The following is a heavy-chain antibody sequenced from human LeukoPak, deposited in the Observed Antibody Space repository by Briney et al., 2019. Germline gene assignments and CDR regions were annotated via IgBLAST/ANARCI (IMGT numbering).Heavy chain of an antibody. J-gene: IGHJ4*02. V-gene: IGHV4-59*08. CDR2: VYYSGST. Sequence: SETLSLTCTVSGGSISSYYWSWIRQPPGKGLEWIGYVYYSGSTNYDPSLKSRVTISVDTSKNQFSLKLGSVTAADTAVYYCARRGYCSSTSCYVFDYWGQGTLVTVSS. CDR3: ARRGYCSSTSCYVFDY. CDR1: GGSISSYY. D-gene: IGHD2-2*01.